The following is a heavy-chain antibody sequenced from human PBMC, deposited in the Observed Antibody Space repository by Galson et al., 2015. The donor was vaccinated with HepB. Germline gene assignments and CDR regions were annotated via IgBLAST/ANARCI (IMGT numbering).Heavy chain of an antibody. D-gene: IGHD2-21*01. Sequence: SLILSCAASGFTFSTYGMHWVRQAPGKGPQWVAVISYDGRNKFYVDSVKGRFTISRDNSKDTLYLEMNSLRAEDTAVYYCAKDATPNCGGGCFLVGDYWGQGALVTVSP. CDR2: ISYDGRNK. CDR3: AKDATPNCGGGCFLVGDY. J-gene: IGHJ4*02. V-gene: IGHV3-30*18. CDR1: GFTFSTYG.